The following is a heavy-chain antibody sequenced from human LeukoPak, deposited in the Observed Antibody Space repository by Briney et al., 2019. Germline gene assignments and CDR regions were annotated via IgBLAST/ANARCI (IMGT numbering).Heavy chain of an antibody. CDR1: GGSISGYF. CDR3: ARYGITIVRGGKYYFDS. J-gene: IGHJ4*02. CDR2: VYYSGST. Sequence: PSETLSLTCTVSGGSISGYFWSWIRQPPGKRLEWIGYVYYSGSTNYNPSLNSRVTISVDTSKNQFSLRLRSVTAEDTAVYYCARYGITIVRGGKYYFDSWGQGTLVTVSS. V-gene: IGHV4-59*08. D-gene: IGHD3-10*01.